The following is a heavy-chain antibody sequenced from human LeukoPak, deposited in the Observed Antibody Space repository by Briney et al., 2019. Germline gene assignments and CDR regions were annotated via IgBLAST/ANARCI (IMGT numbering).Heavy chain of an antibody. D-gene: IGHD2-15*01. CDR3: ARDRILARNWFDP. CDR1: GFTFSSYA. CDR2: ISYDGSNK. V-gene: IGHV3-30-3*01. J-gene: IGHJ5*02. Sequence: GRSLRLSCAASGFTFSSYAMHWVRQAPGKGLEWVVVISYDGSNKYYADSVKGRFTISRDNSKNTLYLQMNSLRAEDTAVYYCARDRILARNWFDPWGQGTLVTVSS.